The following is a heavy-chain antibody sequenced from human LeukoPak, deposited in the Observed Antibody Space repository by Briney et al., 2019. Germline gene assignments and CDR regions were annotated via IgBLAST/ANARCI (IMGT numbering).Heavy chain of an antibody. CDR2: IYPGDSDT. CDR1: GYSFTNYW. D-gene: IGHD3/OR15-3a*01. V-gene: IGHV5-51*01. Sequence: GESLKISCKSSGYSFTNYWIGWVRQMPGKGLEWVGIIYPGDSDTRYSPSFQGQVTISADKSISTAYLQWSSLKASDTAIYYCARQEYGDWNVWGQGTTVTVSS. CDR3: ARQEYGDWNV. J-gene: IGHJ6*02.